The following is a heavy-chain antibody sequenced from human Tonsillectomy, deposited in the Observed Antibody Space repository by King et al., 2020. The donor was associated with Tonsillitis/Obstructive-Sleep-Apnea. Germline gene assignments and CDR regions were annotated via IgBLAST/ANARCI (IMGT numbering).Heavy chain of an antibody. CDR3: AREIITHEGRHLTFDY. CDR2: IFYSGST. J-gene: IGHJ4*02. Sequence: VQLQESGPGLVKPSETLSLTCTVSVDSISSYYWSLIRQPPGKGLEWIGYIFYSGSTNYNPSLKSRVTISVDTSKNQFSLKLSSVTAADTAVYYCAREIITHEGRHLTFDYWGQGTLVTVSS. D-gene: IGHD1-20*01. CDR1: VDSISSYY. V-gene: IGHV4-59*01.